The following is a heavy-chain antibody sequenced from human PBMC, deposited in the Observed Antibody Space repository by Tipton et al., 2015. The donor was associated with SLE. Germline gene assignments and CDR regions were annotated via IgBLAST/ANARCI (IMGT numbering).Heavy chain of an antibody. J-gene: IGHJ4*02. CDR3: ARNRSPYYGAFGY. CDR1: GFTFDDYA. Sequence: SLRLSCAASGFTFDDYAMHWVRQAPGKGLEWVSYISSSGSTIYYADSVKGRFTISRDNAKNSLYLQMNSLRAEDTAVYYCARNRSPYYGAFGYWGQGTLVTVSS. D-gene: IGHD4-17*01. V-gene: IGHV3-11*04. CDR2: ISSSGSTI.